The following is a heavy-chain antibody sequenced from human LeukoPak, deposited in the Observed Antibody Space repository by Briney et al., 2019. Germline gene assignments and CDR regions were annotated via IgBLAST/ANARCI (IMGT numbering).Heavy chain of an antibody. D-gene: IGHD3-22*01. J-gene: IGHJ5*02. CDR1: GFTFSSYA. CDR2: ISYDGSNK. V-gene: IGHV3-30-3*01. CDR3: ARDSTPEGYYDSSGPTSLDP. Sequence: PGRSLRLSCAASGFTFSSYAMHWVRQAPGKGLEWVAVISYDGSNKYYADSVKGRFTISRDNSKNTLYLQMNSLRAEDTAVHYCARDSTPEGYYDSSGPTSLDPWGQGTLVTVSS.